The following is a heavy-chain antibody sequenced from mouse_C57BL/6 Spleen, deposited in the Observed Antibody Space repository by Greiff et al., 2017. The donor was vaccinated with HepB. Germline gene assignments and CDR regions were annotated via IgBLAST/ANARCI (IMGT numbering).Heavy chain of an antibody. V-gene: IGHV1-82*01. Sequence: VQLQQSGPELVYPVSSVKISCQASGYAFSSSWMNWVKQRPGKGLEWIGRIYPGDGDTNYNGKFKGKATLTADKSSSTAYMQLSSLTSEDSAVYFCARESDGYYSYWYFDVWGTGTTVTVSS. D-gene: IGHD2-3*01. J-gene: IGHJ1*03. CDR3: ARESDGYYSYWYFDV. CDR1: GYAFSSSW. CDR2: IYPGDGDT.